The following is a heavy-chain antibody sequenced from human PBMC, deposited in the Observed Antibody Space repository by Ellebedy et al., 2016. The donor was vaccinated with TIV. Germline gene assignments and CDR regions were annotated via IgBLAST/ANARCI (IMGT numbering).Heavy chain of an antibody. CDR2: IRNDVDGGTT. D-gene: IGHD6-19*01. CDR3: SRDSSGWSRDY. Sequence: GESLKIYCTTSGFTFGAYSMSWFRQAPGKGLEWVGLIRNDVDGGTTEYAASMKGRFTISRDDSKSIAYLHMNSLKTEDTAVYYCSRDSSGWSRDYWGQGTLVTVSS. J-gene: IGHJ4*02. CDR1: GFTFGAYS. V-gene: IGHV3-49*03.